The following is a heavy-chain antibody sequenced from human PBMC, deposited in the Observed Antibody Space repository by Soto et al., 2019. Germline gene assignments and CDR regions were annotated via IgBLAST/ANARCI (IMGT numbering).Heavy chain of an antibody. CDR3: VLGGSNYDS. CDR2: IKPDESEK. Sequence: EVQLVESGGGLVQPGGSLRLSCTASGFTFSDSWMTWVRQAPGKGLEWVARIKPDESEKKYADSVKGRFSISRDNAKNSMYLKMERLRGEDTAVDYCVLGGSNYDSWGLGILVTVSS. V-gene: IGHV3-7*01. D-gene: IGHD4-4*01. J-gene: IGHJ5*02. CDR1: GFTFSDSW.